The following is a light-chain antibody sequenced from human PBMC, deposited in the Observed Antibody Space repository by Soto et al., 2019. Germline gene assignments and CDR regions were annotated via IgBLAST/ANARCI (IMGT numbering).Light chain of an antibody. CDR1: QDIGND. V-gene: IGKV1-6*01. Sequence: IQMTQSPSSLSAIAGDRVTIACRASQDIGNDLGWYQQMPGKAPKLLIFAASTLQSGVSSRFSGSGSGTHFTLTIGNLQPEDAATYYCLHDQTYPWTFGQGTKVEVK. J-gene: IGKJ1*01. CDR2: AAS. CDR3: LHDQTYPWT.